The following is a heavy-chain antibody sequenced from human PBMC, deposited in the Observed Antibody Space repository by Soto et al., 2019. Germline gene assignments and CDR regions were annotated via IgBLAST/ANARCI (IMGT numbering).Heavy chain of an antibody. Sequence: EVQLAQSGGGLVQAGGSLSLSCVVWGFPYGGIWMPWVGRAQGKGLEWVANINEDGNKKYHADSVKGRLTISRDNARMSLYLQMNSLRVEDTAVYYCAREELGGPDKWGQGTLVTVSS. J-gene: IGHJ4*02. V-gene: IGHV3-7*04. CDR3: AREELGGPDK. D-gene: IGHD3-16*01. CDR1: GFPYGGIW. CDR2: INEDGNKK.